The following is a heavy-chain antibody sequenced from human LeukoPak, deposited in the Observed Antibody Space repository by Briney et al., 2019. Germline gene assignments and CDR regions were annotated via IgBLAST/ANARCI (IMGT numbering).Heavy chain of an antibody. CDR1: GFTFSSYG. V-gene: IGHV3-30*02. J-gene: IGHJ5*02. Sequence: GGSLRLSCAASGFTFSSYGMSWVRQAPGKGLEWVAFIRYDGSNKYYADSVKGRFTISRDNSKNTLYLQMNSLRAEDTAVYYCAKPYYYGSGSYYKPWFDPWGQGTLVTVSS. CDR3: AKPYYYGSGSYYKPWFDP. CDR2: IRYDGSNK. D-gene: IGHD3-10*01.